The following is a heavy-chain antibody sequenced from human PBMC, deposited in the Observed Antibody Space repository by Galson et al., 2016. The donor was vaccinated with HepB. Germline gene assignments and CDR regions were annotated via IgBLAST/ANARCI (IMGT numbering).Heavy chain of an antibody. CDR2: IYYSGST. J-gene: IGHJ4*02. D-gene: IGHD3-16*01. CDR3: ARQNYDYVWGSKPPPCFFDF. Sequence: LSLTCTVSGGSVTISSYYWGWVRQPPGKGLEWIGNIYYSGSTYYNPSLKSRVTISVDTSKAQFSLKLTSVTAADSAVYYCARQNYDYVWGSKPPPCFFDFWGPGTRVTVSS. V-gene: IGHV4-39*01. CDR1: GGSVTISSYY.